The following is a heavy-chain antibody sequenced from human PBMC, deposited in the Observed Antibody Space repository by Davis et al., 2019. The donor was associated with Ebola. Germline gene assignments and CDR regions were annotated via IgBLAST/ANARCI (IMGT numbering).Heavy chain of an antibody. J-gene: IGHJ4*02. CDR1: GLFVSNNY. V-gene: IGHV3-53*01. CDR3: ARASIAARVYYFDY. D-gene: IGHD6-6*01. Sequence: GGSLRLSCAASGLFVSNNYMSWVRQAPGKGLEWVSVIYSGGSTYYADSVKGRFTISRDNSKNTLYLQMNSLRAEDTAVYYCARASIAARVYYFDYWGQGTVVTVSS. CDR2: IYSGGST.